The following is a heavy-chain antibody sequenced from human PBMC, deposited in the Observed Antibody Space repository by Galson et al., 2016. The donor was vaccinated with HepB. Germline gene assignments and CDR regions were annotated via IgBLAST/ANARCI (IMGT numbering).Heavy chain of an antibody. CDR1: GFTFSSYS. V-gene: IGHV3-48*01. Sequence: SLRLSCAASGFTFSSYSLNWVRQAPGKGLEWVSYISGSSSIIYYADSVKGRFTFSRDNAKNSLYLQMNSLRAEDTAVYYCARGEPPDGYWGQGTLVTVSS. CDR3: ARGEPPDGY. J-gene: IGHJ4*02. D-gene: IGHD1-26*01. CDR2: ISGSSSII.